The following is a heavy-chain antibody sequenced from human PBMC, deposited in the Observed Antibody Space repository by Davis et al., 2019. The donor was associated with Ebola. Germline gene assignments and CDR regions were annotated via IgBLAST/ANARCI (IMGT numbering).Heavy chain of an antibody. CDR1: GGSISSYY. CDR3: ARHAGGLQLNY. CDR2: IYYSGST. D-gene: IGHD5-24*01. J-gene: IGHJ4*02. V-gene: IGHV4-59*08. Sequence: PSETLSLTCTVSGGSISSYYWSWIRQPPGKGLEWIGYIYYSGSTNYNPSLKSRVTISVDTSKNQFSLKLSSVTAADTAVYYCARHAGGLQLNYWGQGTLVTVSS.